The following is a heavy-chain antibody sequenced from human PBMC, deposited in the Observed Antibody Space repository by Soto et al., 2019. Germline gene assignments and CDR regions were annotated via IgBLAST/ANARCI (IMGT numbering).Heavy chain of an antibody. V-gene: IGHV4-59*12. J-gene: IGHJ5*02. Sequence: LETLSLTCTVSGGSISSYYWSWIRQPPGKGLEWIGYIYYSGSTNYNPSLKSRVTISVDTSKNQFSLKLSSVTAADTAVYYCARDPSHYYDSSGYLDLWGQGTLVTVSS. CDR1: GGSISSYY. D-gene: IGHD3-22*01. CDR2: IYYSGST. CDR3: ARDPSHYYDSSGYLDL.